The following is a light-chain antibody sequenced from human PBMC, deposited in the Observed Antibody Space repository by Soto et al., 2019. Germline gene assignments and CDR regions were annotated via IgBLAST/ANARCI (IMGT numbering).Light chain of an antibody. CDR2: DAS. Sequence: EIVLTQSPATLSLSPGERATLSCRASQSVSSYLAWYQQKPGQAPRLLIYDASTRATGIPARFSGSGSGTDFTLTITSLGPEDFAVYYCQQRSNWPPTFGQGTKVDNK. CDR1: QSVSSY. CDR3: QQRSNWPPT. V-gene: IGKV3-11*01. J-gene: IGKJ1*01.